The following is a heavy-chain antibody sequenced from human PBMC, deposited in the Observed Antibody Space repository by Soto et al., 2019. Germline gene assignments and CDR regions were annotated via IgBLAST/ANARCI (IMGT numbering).Heavy chain of an antibody. V-gene: IGHV3-30*04. CDR1: GLTFSTSI. Sequence: QVQLVESGGGVVQPGTSLRLSCVASGLTFSTSIIHWVRQAPGKGLEWVAVMSDNGITQFYADSVRGRFTASRDNSKATTYLQMNSLRAEDTALYYCARRYWRSVRFGVNDCFDDWVQGTMVTVSS. D-gene: IGHD2-15*01. CDR2: MSDNGITQ. CDR3: ARRYWRSVRFGVNDCFDD. J-gene: IGHJ3*01.